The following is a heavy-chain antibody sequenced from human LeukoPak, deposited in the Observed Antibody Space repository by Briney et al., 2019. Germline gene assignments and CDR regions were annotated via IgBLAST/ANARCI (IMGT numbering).Heavy chain of an antibody. Sequence: SETLSLTCTVSGGSISSYYWSWIRQPPGKGLEWIGYIYYSGSTNYNPSLKSRVTISVDTSKNQFSLKLSSVTAADTAVYYCARARPTPGGYYFGYWGQGTLVTVSS. D-gene: IGHD3-16*01. CDR1: GGSISSYY. CDR2: IYYSGST. J-gene: IGHJ4*02. CDR3: ARARPTPGGYYFGY. V-gene: IGHV4-59*01.